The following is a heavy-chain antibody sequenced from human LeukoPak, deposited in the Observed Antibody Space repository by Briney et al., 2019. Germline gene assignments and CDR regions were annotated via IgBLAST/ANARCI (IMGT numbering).Heavy chain of an antibody. Sequence: GESLKISCKGSGYSFTSYWIAWVRQMPGKGLEWMGIIYPGDSDTRYSPSFQGQVTISADKSISTAYLQWSSLKASDTAMYYCVRHETTVGYYYYYYMDVWGKGPRSPSP. J-gene: IGHJ6*03. CDR1: GYSFTSYW. CDR2: IYPGDSDT. CDR3: VRHETTVGYYYYYYMDV. D-gene: IGHD4-23*01. V-gene: IGHV5-51*01.